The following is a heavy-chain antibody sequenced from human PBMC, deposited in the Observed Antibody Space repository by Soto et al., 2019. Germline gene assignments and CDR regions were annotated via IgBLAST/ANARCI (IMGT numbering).Heavy chain of an antibody. CDR1: GFTFSSYA. V-gene: IGHV3-30-3*01. J-gene: IGHJ6*02. CDR2: ISYDGSNK. D-gene: IGHD6-19*01. Sequence: QVQLVESGGGVVQPGRSLRLSCAASGFTFSSYAMHWVRQAPGKGLEWVAVISYDGSNKYYADSVKGRFTISRDNSKNTLYLQMNSLRAEDTAVYYCARKYSSGWTYYYYGMDVWGQGTTVTVSS. CDR3: ARKYSSGWTYYYYGMDV.